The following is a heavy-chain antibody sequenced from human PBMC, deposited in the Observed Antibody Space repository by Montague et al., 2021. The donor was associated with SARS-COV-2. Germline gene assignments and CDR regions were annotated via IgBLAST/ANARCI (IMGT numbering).Heavy chain of an antibody. CDR1: GGSFSGYY. V-gene: IGHV4-34*01. D-gene: IGHD2-15*01. CDR2: INHGGNT. Sequence: SETLSLTCAVHGGSFSGYYWNCIRQPPGKGLEWIGEINHGGNTNYNPSLKIPLTISVDTSKNQFSLKLTSVAATDTAVYYCARLRDGVVPSPVLGIGPYFTDYYMDVWGKGTTVTVSS. CDR3: ARLRDGVVPSPVLGIGPYFTDYYMDV. J-gene: IGHJ6*03.